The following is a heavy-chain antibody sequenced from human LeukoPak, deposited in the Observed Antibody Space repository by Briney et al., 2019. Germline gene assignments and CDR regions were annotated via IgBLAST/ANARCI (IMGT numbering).Heavy chain of an antibody. J-gene: IGHJ6*03. CDR3: AHTPSSSSSIGYYYYYMDV. Sequence: GASVKVSCKASGGTFSSYAISWVRQAPGQGLEWMGGIIPIFGTANYAQKFQGRVTITTDESTSTAYMELSSLRSEDTAVYYCAHTPSSSSSIGYYYYYMDVWGKGTTVTVSS. CDR1: GGTFSSYA. V-gene: IGHV1-69*05. CDR2: IIPIFGTA. D-gene: IGHD6-6*01.